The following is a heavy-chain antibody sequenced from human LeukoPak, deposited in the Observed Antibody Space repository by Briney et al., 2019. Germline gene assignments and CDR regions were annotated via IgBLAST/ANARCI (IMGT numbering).Heavy chain of an antibody. CDR2: IYYTGST. CDR1: GGSFSGYY. Sequence: SETLSLTCAVYGGSFSGYYWSWIRQPPGKGLEWVGYIYYTGSTTYDPSLKSPVSISVDTSKNQFSLKLSSVTAADTAVYYCARAPGFLWSAYYSLWGRGTLVTVSS. V-gene: IGHV4-59*01. D-gene: IGHD3-3*01. CDR3: ARAPGFLWSAYYSL. J-gene: IGHJ2*01.